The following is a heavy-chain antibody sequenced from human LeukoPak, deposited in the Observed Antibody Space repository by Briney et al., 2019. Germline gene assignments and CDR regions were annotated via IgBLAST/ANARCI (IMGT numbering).Heavy chain of an antibody. J-gene: IGHJ5*02. CDR1: GFTFSSYG. Sequence: GGSLRLSCAASGFTFSSYGMHWVRQAPGKGLEWVAVIWYDGSNKYYADSVKGRFTVSRDNSKNTVYLQMNSLRAEDTAVYYCARVAAAGQYNWFDPWGQGTLVTVSS. V-gene: IGHV3-33*01. D-gene: IGHD6-13*01. CDR2: IWYDGSNK. CDR3: ARVAAAGQYNWFDP.